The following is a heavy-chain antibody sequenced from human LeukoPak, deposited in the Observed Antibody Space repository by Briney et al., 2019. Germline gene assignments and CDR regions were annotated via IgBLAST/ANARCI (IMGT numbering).Heavy chain of an antibody. CDR2: FIPVFGPA. CDR1: GGTFSNYA. V-gene: IGHV1-69*05. D-gene: IGHD6-19*01. Sequence: GASVKVSCKASGGTFSNYAVSWVRQAPGQGLEWMGGFIPVFGPANYAQKFQGRVTMTRDMSTSTVYMELSSLRSEDTAVYYCARDRDSSGWSDYWGQGTLVTVSS. J-gene: IGHJ4*02. CDR3: ARDRDSSGWSDY.